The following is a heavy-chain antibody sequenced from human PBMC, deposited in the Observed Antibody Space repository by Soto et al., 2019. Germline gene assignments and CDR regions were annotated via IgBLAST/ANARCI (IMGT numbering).Heavy chain of an antibody. J-gene: IGHJ6*02. D-gene: IGHD3-10*01. CDR3: ARSGRRITMVRGVGGMDV. V-gene: IGHV4-34*01. CDR1: GGSFSGYY. CDR2: INHSGST. Sequence: QVQLQQWGAGLLKPSETLYLTCAVYGGSFSGYYWSWIRQPPGKGLEWIGEINHSGSTNYNPSLKSRVTISVDTSKNQFSLKLSSVTAADTAVYYCARSGRRITMVRGVGGMDVWGQGTTVTVSS.